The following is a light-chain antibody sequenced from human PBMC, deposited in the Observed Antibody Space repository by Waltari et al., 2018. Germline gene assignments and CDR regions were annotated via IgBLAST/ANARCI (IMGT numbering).Light chain of an antibody. CDR3: QKYVNLPAT. CDR2: DAS. Sequence: IVLTQSPGTLSLSPGERATLSCRASQSVGKYLAWYQQKPGQAPRLLMYDASTRATGIPDRFSGSGSGTDFSLTISRLEPEDFAVYYCQKYVNLPATFGQGTKVEIK. CDR1: QSVGKY. J-gene: IGKJ1*01. V-gene: IGKV3-20*01.